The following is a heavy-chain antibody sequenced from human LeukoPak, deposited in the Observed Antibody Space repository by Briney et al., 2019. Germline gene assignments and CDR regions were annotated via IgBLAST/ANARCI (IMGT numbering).Heavy chain of an antibody. J-gene: IGHJ4*02. CDR2: INPSGGST. V-gene: IGHV1-46*01. CDR1: GYTFTSYY. D-gene: IGHD3-10*01. Sequence: GASVKVSCKASGYTFTSYYMHWVRQAPGQGLEWMGIINPSGGSTSYAQKFQGRVTMTRDTSTSTVYMELSSLRSEDTAVYYCARENPSGLLWFGESHFDYWGQGTLVTVSS. CDR3: ARENPSGLLWFGESHFDY.